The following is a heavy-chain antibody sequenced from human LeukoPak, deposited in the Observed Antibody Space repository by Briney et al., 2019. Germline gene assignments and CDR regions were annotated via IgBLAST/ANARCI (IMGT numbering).Heavy chain of an antibody. V-gene: IGHV3-74*01. Sequence: GGSLRLSCAASGFTFNNYAMSWVRQAPGKGLVWVSRINSDGSSTSYADSVKGRFTISRDNAKNTLYLQMNSLRAEDTAVYYCAELGITMIEGVWGKGTTVTISS. CDR2: INSDGSST. CDR3: AELGITMIEGV. CDR1: GFTFNNYA. D-gene: IGHD3-22*01. J-gene: IGHJ6*04.